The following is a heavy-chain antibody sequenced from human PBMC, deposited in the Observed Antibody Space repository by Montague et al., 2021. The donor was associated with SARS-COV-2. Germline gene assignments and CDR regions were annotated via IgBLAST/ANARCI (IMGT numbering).Heavy chain of an antibody. CDR2: INHSGST. J-gene: IGHJ4*02. Sequence: SETLSLTCGVYGGSFSGYYWSWIRQPPGKGLQWIGGINHSGSTNXNSSLNSRGTISLDTSKNQFSLKLTSVSAADTAAYYCARGLGRPGTIFGVALYWGQGTLVTVSS. CDR3: ARGLGRPGTIFGVALY. CDR1: GGSFSGYY. V-gene: IGHV4-34*01. D-gene: IGHD3-3*01.